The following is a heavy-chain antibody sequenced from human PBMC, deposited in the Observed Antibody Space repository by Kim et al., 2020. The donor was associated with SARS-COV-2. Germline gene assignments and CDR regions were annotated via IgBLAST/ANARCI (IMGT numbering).Heavy chain of an antibody. V-gene: IGHV3-21*01. Sequence: GGSLRLSCAASGFTFSSYSMNWVRQAPGKGLEWVSSISSSSSYIYYADSVKGRFTISRDHAKNSLYLQMNSLRAEDTAVYYCARDQTRQWLGKSYYYYYGMYVWGQGTTVTVSS. J-gene: IGHJ6*02. CDR1: GFTFSSYS. CDR2: ISSSSSYI. D-gene: IGHD6-19*01. CDR3: ARDQTRQWLGKSYYYYYGMYV.